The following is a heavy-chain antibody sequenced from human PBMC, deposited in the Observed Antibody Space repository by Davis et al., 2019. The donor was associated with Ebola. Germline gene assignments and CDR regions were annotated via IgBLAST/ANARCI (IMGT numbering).Heavy chain of an antibody. Sequence: GGSLRLSCAASGFTFSSYAMSWVRQAPGKGLEWVSGISGSGGSTYYADSVKGRFTISRDSSKNTLYLQMNSLRVEDTAIYYCAKIFFGTRAIDYGDYWGQGTLVTVSS. D-gene: IGHD3-3*01. CDR3: AKIFFGTRAIDYGDY. CDR1: GFTFSSYA. CDR2: ISGSGGST. V-gene: IGHV3-23*01. J-gene: IGHJ4*02.